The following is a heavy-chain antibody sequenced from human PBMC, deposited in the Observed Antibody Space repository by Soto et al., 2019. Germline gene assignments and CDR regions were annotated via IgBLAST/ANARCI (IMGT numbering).Heavy chain of an antibody. D-gene: IGHD2-15*01. CDR3: ARHTFRSRVVVVAARIYYYYYYMDV. CDR2: IYYSGST. J-gene: IGHJ6*03. CDR1: GGSISSSSYY. V-gene: IGHV4-39*01. Sequence: PSETLSLTCTVSGGSISSSSYYWGWIRQPPGKGLEWIGSIYYSGSTYYNPSLKSRVTIPVDTSKNQFSLKLSSVTAADTAVYYCARHTFRSRVVVVAARIYYYYYYMDVWGKGTTVTVSS.